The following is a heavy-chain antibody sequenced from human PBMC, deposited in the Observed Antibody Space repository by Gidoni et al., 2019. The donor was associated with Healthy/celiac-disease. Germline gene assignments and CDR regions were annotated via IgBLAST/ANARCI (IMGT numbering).Heavy chain of an antibody. CDR2: IFSNDEK. CDR1: GFSLSNARMG. V-gene: IGHV2-26*01. CDR3: ARIPMEPAAMVWFDP. J-gene: IGHJ5*02. Sequence: QVTLKESGPVLVKPTETLTLTCTVSGFSLSNARMGVSWIRQPPGKSLEWLAHIFSNDEKSYSTSLKSRLTISKDTSKSQVVLTMTNMDPVDTATYYCARIPMEPAAMVWFDPWGQGTLVTVSS. D-gene: IGHD2-2*01.